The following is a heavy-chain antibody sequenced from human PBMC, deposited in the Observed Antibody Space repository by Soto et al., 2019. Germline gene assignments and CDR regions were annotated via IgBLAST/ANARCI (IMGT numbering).Heavy chain of an antibody. D-gene: IGHD6-13*01. CDR1: GLTLSKSG. Sequence: QVQLVESGGGVVQPGRSLRVSCAASGLTLSKSGMHSVRQAPGKGLQWVASISHEGRNKYYEDSLKGRITISGDYLNNTMYLQMTSLRGEDTAVDYCVKDRAAAGSNGLAVWGQGTTVTVSS. CDR2: ISHEGRNK. CDR3: VKDRAAAGSNGLAV. V-gene: IGHV3-30*18. J-gene: IGHJ6*01.